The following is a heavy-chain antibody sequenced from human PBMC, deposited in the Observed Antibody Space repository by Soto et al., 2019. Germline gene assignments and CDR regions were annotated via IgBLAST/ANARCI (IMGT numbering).Heavy chain of an antibody. V-gene: IGHV3-48*03. J-gene: IGHJ6*02. D-gene: IGHD4-17*01. CDR3: ARDGSTVTTNYHYAMDV. CDR2: IHSGGSRI. Sequence: EVQLVESGGGLVQPGGSLILSCAASGFTLSTYHMNWVRQAPGKGLEWVSYIHSGGSRIYYADSVKGRFTISRDNAKNSLYLQMNSLRAEDTAVYYCARDGSTVTTNYHYAMDVWGQGTTVTVSS. CDR1: GFTLSTYH.